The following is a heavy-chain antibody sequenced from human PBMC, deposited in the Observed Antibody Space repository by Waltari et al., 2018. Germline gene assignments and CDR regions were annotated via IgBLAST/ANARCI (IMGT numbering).Heavy chain of an antibody. J-gene: IGHJ5*02. V-gene: IGHV3-30*18. Sequence: QVEEFGGGVVQPGGSLRLSCVASGYPFNNYGMHWVRQSPGKGREWLAVISSDGSGKYYADSVKGRFTMSRDNSKNTVYLQMNSLRPEDTAVYYCAKAGGIHNYPLDPWGQGILVTVSS. CDR2: ISSDGSGK. CDR1: GYPFNNYG. CDR3: AKAGGIHNYPLDP. D-gene: IGHD1-26*01.